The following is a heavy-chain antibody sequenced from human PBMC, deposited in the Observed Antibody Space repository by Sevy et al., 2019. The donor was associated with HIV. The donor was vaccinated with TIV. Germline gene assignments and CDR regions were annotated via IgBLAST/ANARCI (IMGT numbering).Heavy chain of an antibody. CDR1: GGSFGTYF. CDR3: AREGGDY. Sequence: SETLSLTCAVYGGSFGTYFWSWIRQPPGKGLEWIGELNHSGTTNYNRSLKSRVTISLDTSKNQFSLKLRSVTAADTAMYYCAREGGDYWGQGTLVTVSS. J-gene: IGHJ4*02. CDR2: LNHSGTT. V-gene: IGHV4-34*01. D-gene: IGHD3-16*01.